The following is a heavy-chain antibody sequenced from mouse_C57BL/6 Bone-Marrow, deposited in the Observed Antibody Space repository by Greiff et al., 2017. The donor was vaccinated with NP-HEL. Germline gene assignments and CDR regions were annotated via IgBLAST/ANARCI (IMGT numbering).Heavy chain of an antibody. CDR1: GYNFTEYT. CDR3: ARHERGNHWYFDV. D-gene: IGHD2-1*01. J-gene: IGHJ1*03. Sequence: QVQLKESGAELVKPGASVKLSCKASGYNFTEYTIHWVKQRSGQGLEWIGRFYPGSGSIKYNEKFKDKATLTADKSSSTVYMELSRLTSEDSAVYVCARHERGNHWYFDVWGTGTTVTFSS. V-gene: IGHV1-62-2*01. CDR2: FYPGSGSI.